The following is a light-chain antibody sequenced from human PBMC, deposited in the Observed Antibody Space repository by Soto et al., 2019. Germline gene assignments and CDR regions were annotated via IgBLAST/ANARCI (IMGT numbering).Light chain of an antibody. CDR1: QSITSH. Sequence: EIVMTQSPATLSVSPGERATLSCRASQSITSHLAWYQQKPGQTPRLLIYDASTRATGIPARFSASGSGTEFNLTISSVLSEDFAVYYCQQYNPWPPYTFGQGTKLDIK. CDR3: QQYNPWPPYT. CDR2: DAS. V-gene: IGKV3-15*01. J-gene: IGKJ2*01.